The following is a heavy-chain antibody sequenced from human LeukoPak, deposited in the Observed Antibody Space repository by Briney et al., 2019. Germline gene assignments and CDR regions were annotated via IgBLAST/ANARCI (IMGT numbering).Heavy chain of an antibody. CDR2: IYSGGST. CDR1: GFTVSSNY. D-gene: IGHD3-22*01. Sequence: GGSLRLSCAASGFTVSSNYMSWVRQAPGKGLEWVSVIYSGGSTYYADSVKGRFTISRDNAKNSLYLQMNSLRAEDTALYYCAKGDGYYYDSSGWGGYWGQGTLVTVSS. V-gene: IGHV3-53*05. J-gene: IGHJ4*02. CDR3: AKGDGYYYDSSGWGGY.